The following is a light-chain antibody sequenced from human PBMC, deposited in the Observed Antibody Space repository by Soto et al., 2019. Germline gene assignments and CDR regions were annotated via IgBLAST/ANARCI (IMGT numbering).Light chain of an antibody. J-gene: IGLJ2*01. CDR1: NIGSKS. V-gene: IGLV3-21*02. CDR2: DDS. Sequence: SYELTQPPSVSVAPGQTARISCGGKNIGSKSVHWYQQRPGQAPALVVYDDSDRPSGIPERFSGSNSGNTATLTISRVEAGDEADYYCQVWDSSSAFFGGGTKVTVL. CDR3: QVWDSSSAF.